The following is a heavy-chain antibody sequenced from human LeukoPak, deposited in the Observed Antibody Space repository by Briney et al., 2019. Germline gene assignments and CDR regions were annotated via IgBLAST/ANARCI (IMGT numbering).Heavy chain of an antibody. D-gene: IGHD4-23*01. J-gene: IGHJ6*03. CDR3: ARDVPTGGNSGYYYYYMDL. V-gene: IGHV4-4*07. CDR1: GGSISSYY. CDR2: IYTSGST. Sequence: SETLSLTCTVSGGSISSYYWSWIRQPAGKGLEWIGRIYTSGSTNYNPSLKRRVTISVDRSTNQFSLKLSSVTAADTAVYYCARDVPTGGNSGYYYYYMDLWGKGTAGTVSS.